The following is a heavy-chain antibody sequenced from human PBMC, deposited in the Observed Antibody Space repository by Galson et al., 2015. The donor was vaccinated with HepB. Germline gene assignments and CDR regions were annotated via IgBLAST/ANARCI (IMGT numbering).Heavy chain of an antibody. CDR1: GGTFSTNA. V-gene: IGHV1-69*13. D-gene: IGHD1-26*01. CDR3: ARAPQVGPFDH. Sequence: SVKVSCKASGGTFSTNAISWVRQAPGQGLEWMGGVIPIFGTPNYAQKFQGRVTITAVESTSTAYMELSGLRSEDTAVYYCARAPQVGPFDHWGRGTLVTVSS. J-gene: IGHJ4*02. CDR2: VIPIFGTP.